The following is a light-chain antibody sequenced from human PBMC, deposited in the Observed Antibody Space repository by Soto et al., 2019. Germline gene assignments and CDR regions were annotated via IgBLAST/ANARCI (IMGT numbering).Light chain of an antibody. Sequence: SYELTQPPSVSVSPGQTASITCSGDKLGDKFTCWYQQKPGQPPVLLIYQDTRRPSGIPERFSGSNSGNTTTLTISGTQAMDEADYYCQAWDSVSDVVFGGGTKVTVL. CDR2: QDT. CDR1: KLGDKF. J-gene: IGLJ2*01. V-gene: IGLV3-1*01. CDR3: QAWDSVSDVV.